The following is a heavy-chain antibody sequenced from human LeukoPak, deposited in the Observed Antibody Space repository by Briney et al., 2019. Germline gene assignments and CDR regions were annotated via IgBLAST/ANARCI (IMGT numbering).Heavy chain of an antibody. V-gene: IGHV4-34*01. CDR2: INHSGST. CDR3: ARGITGTTPYYFDY. D-gene: IGHD1-7*01. CDR1: GVSFSGYY. J-gene: IGHJ4*02. Sequence: SETLSLTCAVYGVSFSGYYWSWIRQPPGKGLEWVGEINHSGSTNYNPSLKSRVTISVDTSKNQFSLKLSSVTAADTAVYYCARGITGTTPYYFDYWGQGTLVTVSS.